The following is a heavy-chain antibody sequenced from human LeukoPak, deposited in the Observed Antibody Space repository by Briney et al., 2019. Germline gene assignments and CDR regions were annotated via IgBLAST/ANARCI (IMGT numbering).Heavy chain of an antibody. V-gene: IGHV3-23*01. CDR3: GKDMGVPAAMVDY. CDR1: GFTFSRYA. CDR2: VSGSGSST. Sequence: GGCLRLSCAASGFTFSRYAMGWVRQAPGKGLEWVSAVSGSGSSTHYADSVKGRFTISRDNSKNTLYLQMNSLRAEDTAVYYCGKDMGVPAAMVDYWGQGTLVTVSS. J-gene: IGHJ4*02. D-gene: IGHD2-2*01.